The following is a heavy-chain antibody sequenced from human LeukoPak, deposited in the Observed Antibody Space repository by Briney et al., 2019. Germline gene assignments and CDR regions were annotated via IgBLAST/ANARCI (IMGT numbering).Heavy chain of an antibody. V-gene: IGHV3-21*04. CDR1: GFTLSSYS. D-gene: IGHD5-18*01. Sequence: GGSLRLSCAASGFTLSSYSMNWVRQAPGKGLEWVSSISSSSSYIYYADSVKGRFTISRDNSKNTLYLQMNSLRAEDTAVYYCAKDGGYSYGFDYWGQGTLVTVSS. CDR2: ISSSSSYI. CDR3: AKDGGYSYGFDY. J-gene: IGHJ4*02.